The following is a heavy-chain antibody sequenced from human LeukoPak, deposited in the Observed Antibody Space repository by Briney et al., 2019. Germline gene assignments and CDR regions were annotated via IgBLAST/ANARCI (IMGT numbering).Heavy chain of an antibody. CDR1: GYTFTSYD. D-gene: IGHD3-3*01. Sequence: ASVKVSCKASGYTFTSYDINWVRQAPGQGLEWMGWINPNSGGTNYAQKFQGRVTMTRDTSISTAYMELSRLRSDDTAVYYCARAYDFWSGYSSVFDYWGQGTLVTVSS. CDR2: INPNSGGT. CDR3: ARAYDFWSGYSSVFDY. J-gene: IGHJ4*02. V-gene: IGHV1-2*02.